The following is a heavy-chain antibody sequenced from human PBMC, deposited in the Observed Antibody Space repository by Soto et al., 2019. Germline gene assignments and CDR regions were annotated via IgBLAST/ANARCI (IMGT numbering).Heavy chain of an antibody. D-gene: IGHD1-26*01. CDR2: IIPIFGTA. J-gene: IGHJ3*02. CDR1: GGTFSSYA. V-gene: IGHV1-69*13. CDR3: ARVESGSYTVDAFDI. Sequence: SVKVSCKGSGGTFSSYAISWGRQAPGQGLEWMGGIIPIFGTANYAQKFQGRVTITADESTSTAYMELSSLRSEDTAVYYCARVESGSYTVDAFDIWGQGTMVTVSS.